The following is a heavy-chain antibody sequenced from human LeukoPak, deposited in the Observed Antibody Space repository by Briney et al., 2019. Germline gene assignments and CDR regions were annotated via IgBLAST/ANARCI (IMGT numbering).Heavy chain of an antibody. J-gene: IGHJ4*02. CDR2: ISGSGGST. V-gene: IGHV3-23*01. CDR1: GFTFSSYA. CDR3: ARNSGGRRYYFTD. D-gene: IGHD3-10*01. Sequence: GGSLRLSCAASGFTFSSYAMSWVRQAPGKGLEWVSGISGSGGSTYYADSVKGRFTISRDNSQNTLHLQMNSLRAEDTAVYYCARNSGGRRYYFTDWGQGTLVTVSS.